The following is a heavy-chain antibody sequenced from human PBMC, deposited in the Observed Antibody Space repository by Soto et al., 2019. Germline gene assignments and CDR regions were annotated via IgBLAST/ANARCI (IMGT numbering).Heavy chain of an antibody. J-gene: IGHJ4*02. D-gene: IGHD1-26*01. Sequence: SETLSLTCTVSGGSISSGGYYWSWIRQHPGKGLEWIGYIYYSGSTYYNPSLKSRVTISVDTSKNQFSLKLSSVTAADTAVYYCARERPGGGADFDYWGQGTLVTVSS. V-gene: IGHV4-31*03. CDR1: GGSISSGGYY. CDR3: ARERPGGGADFDY. CDR2: IYYSGST.